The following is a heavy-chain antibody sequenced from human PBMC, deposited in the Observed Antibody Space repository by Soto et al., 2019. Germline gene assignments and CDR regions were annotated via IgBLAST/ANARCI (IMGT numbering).Heavy chain of an antibody. CDR2: IYYSGST. D-gene: IGHD5-18*01. Sequence: QVQLQESGPGLVKPSETLSLTCTVSGGSVSSGSYYWSWIRQLPGKGLEWIGYIYYSGSTNYNPSLKSRVTISVDTSKNQFSLKLSSVTAADTAVYYCARISGYSYGLPPYFDYWGQGTLVTVSS. CDR1: GGSVSSGSYY. CDR3: ARISGYSYGLPPYFDY. V-gene: IGHV4-61*01. J-gene: IGHJ4*02.